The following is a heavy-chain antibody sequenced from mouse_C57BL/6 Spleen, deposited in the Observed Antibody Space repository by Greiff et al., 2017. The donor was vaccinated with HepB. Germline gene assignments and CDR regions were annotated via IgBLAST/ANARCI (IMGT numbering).Heavy chain of an antibody. Sequence: EVKLMESGGDLVKPGGSLKLSCAASGFTFSSYGMSWVRQTPDKRLEWVATISSGGSYTYYPDSVKGRFTISRDNAKNTLYLQMSSLKSEDTAMYYCARPSITTVVAHGYFDVWGTGTTVTVSS. CDR1: GFTFSSYG. D-gene: IGHD1-1*01. CDR2: ISSGGSYT. J-gene: IGHJ1*03. V-gene: IGHV5-6*01. CDR3: ARPSITTVVAHGYFDV.